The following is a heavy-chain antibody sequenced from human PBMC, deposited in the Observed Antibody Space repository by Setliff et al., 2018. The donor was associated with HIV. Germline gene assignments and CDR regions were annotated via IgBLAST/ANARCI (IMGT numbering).Heavy chain of an antibody. CDR3: ARVGQQQLVYSDYYGMDV. CDR1: GGSINSDSYNYY. Sequence: SETLSLTCTVSGGSINSDSYNYYWCWIRQPPGKGLEWIGYIHYTGSSNYNPSLKRRVTISVDTSENQFSLKLSSVTAADTAIYYCARVGQQQLVYSDYYGMDVWGQGSTVTVSS. D-gene: IGHD6-13*01. J-gene: IGHJ6*02. V-gene: IGHV4-61*01. CDR2: IHYTGSS.